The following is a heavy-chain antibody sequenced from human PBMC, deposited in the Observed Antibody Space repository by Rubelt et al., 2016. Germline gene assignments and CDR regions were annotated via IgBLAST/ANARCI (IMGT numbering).Heavy chain of an antibody. D-gene: IGHD4-17*01. CDR2: TRNKANSYTT. CDR3: ARVGHGDYTFEY. J-gene: IGHJ4*02. Sequence: VRQAPGKGLEWVGRTRNKANSYTTEYAASVKGRFIISRDDSKNSVFLQMSSLTTEDTAVYYCARVGHGDYTFEYWGQGTLVTVSS. V-gene: IGHV3-72*01.